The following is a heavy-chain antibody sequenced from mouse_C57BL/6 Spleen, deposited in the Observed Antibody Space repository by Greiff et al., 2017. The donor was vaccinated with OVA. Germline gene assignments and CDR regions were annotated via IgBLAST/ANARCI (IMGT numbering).Heavy chain of an antibody. CDR3: ARHGEICGNSTLFGC. CDR1: GFTFSSYT. CDR2: ISGGGGNT. J-gene: IGHJ2*01. V-gene: IGHV5-9*01. Sequence: EVHLVESGGGLVKPGGSLKLSCAASGFTFSSYTMSWVRQTPEKRLEWVATISGGGGNTYYPDSVKGRFTISRDNAKNTLYLQMRSLRSEETALYNCARHGEICGNSTLFGCRGQRATLSVSS. D-gene: IGHD2-1*01.